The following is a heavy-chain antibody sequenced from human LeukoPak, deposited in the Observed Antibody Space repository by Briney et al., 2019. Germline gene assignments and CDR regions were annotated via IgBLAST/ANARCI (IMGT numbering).Heavy chain of an antibody. CDR3: ARCGYFTTPYYFDY. D-gene: IGHD3-22*01. CDR1: GASISSSSYY. J-gene: IGHJ4*02. CDR2: IYYSGST. V-gene: IGHV4-39*01. Sequence: SETLSLTCTVSGASISSSSYYWGWIRQPPGKGLEWIGSIYYSGSTYYNPSLKSRVTISVDTSKNQSSLKLSSVTAADTAVYYCARCGYFTTPYYFDYWGQGTLVTVSS.